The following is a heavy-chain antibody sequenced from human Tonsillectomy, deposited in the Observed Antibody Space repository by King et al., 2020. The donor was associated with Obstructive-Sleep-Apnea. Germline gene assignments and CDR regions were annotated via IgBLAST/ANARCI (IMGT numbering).Heavy chain of an antibody. J-gene: IGHJ4*02. CDR1: GYSISSGYY. V-gene: IGHV4-38-2*02. D-gene: IGHD6-19*01. CDR2: VYHSGST. Sequence: VQLQESGPGLVKPSEALSLTCTVSGYSISSGYYWGWIRQAPGKGLEWIGSVYHSGSTYYNPSLKSRVTISVDTSKNQFSLKLSSVTAADTAVFYCARVGLSVWLYYFDSWGQGTLVTVSS. CDR3: ARVGLSVWLYYFDS.